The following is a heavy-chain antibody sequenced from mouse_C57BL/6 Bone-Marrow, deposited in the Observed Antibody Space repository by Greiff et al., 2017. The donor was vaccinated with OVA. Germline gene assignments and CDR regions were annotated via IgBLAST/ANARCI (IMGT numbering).Heavy chain of an antibody. CDR2: IRSKSNNYAT. V-gene: IGHV10-1*01. CDR1: GFSFNTYA. J-gene: IGHJ3*01. Sequence: EVQLQQSGGGLVQPKGSLKLSCAASGFSFNTYAMNWVRQAPGKGLEWVARIRSKSNNYATYYADSVKDRFTISRDDSESMLYLQMNNLKTEDTAMYYCVRHYDYGFAYWGQGTLVTVSA. CDR3: VRHYDYGFAY. D-gene: IGHD2-4*01.